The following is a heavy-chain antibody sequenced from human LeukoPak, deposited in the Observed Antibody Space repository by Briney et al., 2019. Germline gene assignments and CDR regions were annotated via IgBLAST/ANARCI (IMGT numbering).Heavy chain of an antibody. CDR3: AGMRITTPTVRTLDY. Sequence: PSETLSLTCTVSGGSMSTYYWTWIRQPPGKGLEWIGFIYYTGSTNYNPSLKSRVTISVDASKNQFSLKLSSVTAADTAVYYCAGMRITTPTVRTLDYWGQGTLVTVSS. J-gene: IGHJ4*02. D-gene: IGHD1-14*01. V-gene: IGHV4-59*01. CDR1: GGSMSTYY. CDR2: IYYTGST.